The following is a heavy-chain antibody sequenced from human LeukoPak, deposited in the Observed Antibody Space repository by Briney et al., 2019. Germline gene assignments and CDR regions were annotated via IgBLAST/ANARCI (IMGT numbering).Heavy chain of an antibody. CDR1: GYTFTGYY. CDR2: INPNSGGT. V-gene: IGHV1-2*02. J-gene: IGHJ4*02. CDR3: AKDLSSRAFDY. D-gene: IGHD6-13*01. Sequence: AAVKVSCKASGYTFTGYYMHWVRQAPGQGLEWVGWINPNSGGTNYAQKFQGRVTMTRDTSISTAYMELSRLRSDDTAVYYCAKDLSSRAFDYWGQGTLVTVSS.